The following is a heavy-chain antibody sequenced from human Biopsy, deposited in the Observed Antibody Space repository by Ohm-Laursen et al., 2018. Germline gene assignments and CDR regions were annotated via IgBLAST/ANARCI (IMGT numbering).Heavy chain of an antibody. CDR3: TRHSLDDFWSGAHYYFDY. Sequence: TLSLTWSVSGGSISSRNHYWGWLRQPPGKGLEWIGHVYYSGSTFSNSSLESRVTVSVDTSKNQFHLRLTSIRASDTAVYYCTRHSLDDFWSGAHYYFDYWGRGTLVTVSS. CDR1: GGSISSRNHY. CDR2: VYYSGST. V-gene: IGHV4-39*01. J-gene: IGHJ4*02. D-gene: IGHD3-3*01.